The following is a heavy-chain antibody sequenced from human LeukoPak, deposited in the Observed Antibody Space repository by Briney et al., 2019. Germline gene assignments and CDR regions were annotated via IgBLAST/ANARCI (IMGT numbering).Heavy chain of an antibody. CDR2: ITNNGGMR. Sequence: GGSLRLSCAVSGFTFSTFAMCWVRQAPGKGLEWVAGITNNGGMRNYADSVKGRFTISRDNSRSTLDLQMNSLRAEDTALYYCAKDGSWGWAQYDYWGQGILVTVSS. J-gene: IGHJ4*02. V-gene: IGHV3-23*01. D-gene: IGHD5-24*01. CDR3: AKDGSWGWAQYDY. CDR1: GFTFSTFA.